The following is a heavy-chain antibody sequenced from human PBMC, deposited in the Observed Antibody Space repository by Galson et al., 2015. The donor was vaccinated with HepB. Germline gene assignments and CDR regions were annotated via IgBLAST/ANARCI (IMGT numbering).Heavy chain of an antibody. J-gene: IGHJ4*02. D-gene: IGHD3-22*01. CDR1: GFTSSRCA. CDR2: ISFGSNNK. CDR3: ARPPLNYYDSSGYYGYFDY. Sequence: SLRLSCAASGFTSSRCAMHWVRQAPGKWLVWVAFISFGSNNKYYADSGKGRFTISRDNSKNTLYLQMNSLSAEDTAVYYCARPPLNYYDSSGYYGYFDYWGQGTLVTVSS. V-gene: IGHV3-30*04.